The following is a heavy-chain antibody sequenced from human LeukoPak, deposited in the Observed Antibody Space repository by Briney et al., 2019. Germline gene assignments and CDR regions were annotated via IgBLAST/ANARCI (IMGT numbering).Heavy chain of an antibody. CDR2: IYSTGS. J-gene: IGHJ6*03. D-gene: IGHD6-19*01. V-gene: IGHV4-59*10. CDR3: ARLGRAVAGTTYYYYDYMDV. CDR1: GGSFSSFY. Sequence: PSETLSLTCAVYGGSFSSFYWSWIRQPAGKGLEWIGRIYSTGSNNNPSLESRVTMSVDTSNNQLSLKLSSVTAADTAVYFCARLGRAVAGTTYYYYDYMDVWGKGTTVTVSS.